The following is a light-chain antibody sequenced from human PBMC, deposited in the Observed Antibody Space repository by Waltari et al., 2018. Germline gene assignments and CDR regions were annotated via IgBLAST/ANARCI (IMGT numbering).Light chain of an antibody. CDR3: HQYYKTPWT. J-gene: IGKJ1*01. Sequence: DIVMTQSPDSLAVSLGERATLKCKSSQPVMYSPTNKNFLAWYQQKVGQPPKLLIYWASTRESGVPERFSGSGSGTDFTLTISSLQAEDVAVYYCHQYYKTPWTFGQGTKVEIK. V-gene: IGKV4-1*01. CDR1: QPVMYSPTNKNF. CDR2: WAS.